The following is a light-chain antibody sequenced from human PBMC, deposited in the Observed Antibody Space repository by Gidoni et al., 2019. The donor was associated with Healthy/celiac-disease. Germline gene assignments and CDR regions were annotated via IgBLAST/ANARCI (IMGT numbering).Light chain of an antibody. CDR1: QSSSSY. V-gene: IGKV1-39*01. J-gene: IGKJ1*01. CDR2: AAS. CDR3: QQSYSTPPEWT. Sequence: DIQMTQSPYSLSASVGDRVTITCRASQSSSSYLNWYQQKPGKAPKLLIYAASSLQSGVPSRFSGSGSGTDFTLTISSLQPEDFATYYCQQSYSTPPEWTFGQGTKVEIK.